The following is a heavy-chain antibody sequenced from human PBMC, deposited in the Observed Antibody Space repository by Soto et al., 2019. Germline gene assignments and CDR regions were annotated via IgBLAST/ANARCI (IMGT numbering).Heavy chain of an antibody. V-gene: IGHV3-9*01. CDR2: ISWNSGSI. J-gene: IGHJ4*02. CDR3: AKDWFSSSSGGVDY. D-gene: IGHD6-6*01. Sequence: GGSLRLACAASGFTFDDYAMDWVRQAPGKGLEWVSGISWNSGSIGYADSVKGRFTISRDNAKNSLYLQMNSLRAEDTALYYCAKDWFSSSSGGVDYWGQGTLVTASS. CDR1: GFTFDDYA.